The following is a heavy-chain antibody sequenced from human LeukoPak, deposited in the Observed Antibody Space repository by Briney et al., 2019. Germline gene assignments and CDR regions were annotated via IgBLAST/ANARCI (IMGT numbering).Heavy chain of an antibody. CDR3: GRAITIFDYYYMDV. Sequence: GASVKVSCKASGYTFTSYDINWVRPATGQGLEWMGWMNPNSGNTGYAQKFQGRVTMTRNTSISTAYMELSSLTSEDTAVYYCGRAITIFDYYYMDVWGKGSTVTVSS. J-gene: IGHJ6*03. D-gene: IGHD3-3*01. CDR1: GYTFTSYD. CDR2: MNPNSGNT. V-gene: IGHV1-8*01.